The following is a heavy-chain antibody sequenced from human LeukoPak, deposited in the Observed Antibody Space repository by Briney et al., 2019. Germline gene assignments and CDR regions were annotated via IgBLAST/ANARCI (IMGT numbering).Heavy chain of an antibody. CDR2: IYYGGST. V-gene: IGHV4-39*01. Sequence: PSETLSLTCTVSGGSISSNSYYWGWIRQPPGKGPEWIGSIYYGGSTYYNPSLKSRVTMSVDTSKNQYSLKLSSVPAADTAVYYCARHGDPNFFDPWGQGTLVTVSS. D-gene: IGHD2-21*01. CDR1: GGSISSNSYY. CDR3: ARHGDPNFFDP. J-gene: IGHJ5*02.